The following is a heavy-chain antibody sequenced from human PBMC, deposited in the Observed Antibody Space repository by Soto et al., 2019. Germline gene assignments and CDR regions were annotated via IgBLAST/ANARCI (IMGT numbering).Heavy chain of an antibody. CDR3: AKDIYKVGGVYYNYMDV. CDR2: INWNSDTI. V-gene: IGHV3-9*01. CDR1: GCTFVDYA. Sequence: GGSLRLSCAASGCTFVDYAMRWVRQAPGKGLEWVSGINWNSDTIGYADSVKGRFTISRDNAKNSLYLQMNSLRPEDTALYYCAKDIYKVGGVYYNYMDVWGRGITVTVSS. D-gene: IGHD3-16*01. J-gene: IGHJ6*03.